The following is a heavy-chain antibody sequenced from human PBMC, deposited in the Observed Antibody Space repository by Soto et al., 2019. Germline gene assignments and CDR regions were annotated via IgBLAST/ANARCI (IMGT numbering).Heavy chain of an antibody. CDR1: GYTFTSYA. Sequence: QVQLVQSGAEVKKPGASVKVSCKASGYTFTSYAMHWVRQAPGQRLEWMGWINAGNGNTKYSQKFQGRVPITRDTSASTAYMELSSLRSEDTAVYYCARDRGYYDFWSGYYNYYYYSMDVWCKGTTVTFSS. V-gene: IGHV1-3*01. CDR3: ARDRGYYDFWSGYYNYYYYSMDV. CDR2: INAGNGNT. J-gene: IGHJ6*03. D-gene: IGHD3-3*01.